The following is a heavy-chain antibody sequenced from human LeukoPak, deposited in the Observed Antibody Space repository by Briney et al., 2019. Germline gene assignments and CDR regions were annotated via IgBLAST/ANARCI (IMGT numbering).Heavy chain of an antibody. CDR2: ISSDGSST. J-gene: IGHJ1*01. V-gene: IGHV3-74*01. CDR1: GLTFSSYW. CDR3: ARSGQLLGAEYFQH. Sequence: GGSLRLSCAASGLTFSSYWMHWVRQGPGKGLVWVSRISSDGSSTTYADSVKGRFTISRDNAKNTLHLQMNSLRAEDTAVYYCARSGQLLGAEYFQHWGQGSLVTVSS. D-gene: IGHD6-19*01.